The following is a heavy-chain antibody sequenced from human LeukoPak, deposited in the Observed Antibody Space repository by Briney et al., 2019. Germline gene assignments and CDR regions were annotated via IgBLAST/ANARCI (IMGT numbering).Heavy chain of an antibody. CDR3: VREGYCNGRSCYGYYHYYYMDV. D-gene: IGHD2-15*01. J-gene: IGHJ6*03. V-gene: IGHV1-69*04. CDR1: GGTFNNYA. CDR2: IIGMLDRS. Sequence: SVKVSCKTSGGTFNNYAISWVRRAPGQGLEWMGRIIGMLDRSNYAQKFQARVTVTADKSTDTAYMHLNGLRSDDTAVYYCVREGYCNGRSCYGYYHYYYMDVWGNGTTVTVSS.